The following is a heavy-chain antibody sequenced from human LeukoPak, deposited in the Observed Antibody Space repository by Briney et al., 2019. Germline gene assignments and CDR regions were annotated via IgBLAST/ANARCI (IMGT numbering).Heavy chain of an antibody. CDR3: AREGELLLDY. CDR2: IYYSGST. D-gene: IGHD1-26*01. J-gene: IGHJ4*02. CDR1: GDSISSSTYY. Sequence: SETLSLTCTVSGDSISSSTYYWGWIRQAPGKGLEWIGSIYYSGSTYYNPSLKSRVTISVDTSKNQFSLKLSSVTAADTAVYYCAREGELLLDYWGQGTLVTVSS. V-gene: IGHV4-39*07.